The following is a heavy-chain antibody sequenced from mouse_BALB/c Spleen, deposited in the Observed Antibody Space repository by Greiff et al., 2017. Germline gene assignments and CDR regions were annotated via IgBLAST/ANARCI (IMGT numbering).Heavy chain of an antibody. CDR1: GHTFTDYA. J-gene: IGHJ4*01. CDR3: ARGGAMDY. Sequence: VQLQQSGAELVRPGVSVKISCKGSGHTFTDYAMHWVKQSHAKSLEWIGVISTYYGDASYNQKFKGKATMTVDKSSSTAYMELARLTSEDSAIYYCARGGAMDYWGQGTSVTVSS. CDR2: ISTYYGDA. V-gene: IGHV1S137*01.